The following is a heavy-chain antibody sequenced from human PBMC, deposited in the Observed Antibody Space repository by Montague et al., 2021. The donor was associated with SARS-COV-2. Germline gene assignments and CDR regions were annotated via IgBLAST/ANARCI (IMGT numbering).Heavy chain of an antibody. Sequence: SETLSLTCTVSGGTISSYYWSWVRQAPGKGLEWIGFIYYSGTTDYNPSLNSRVTLSVDTSTNQFFLKLRSVTPADTAFYFCARQRGPLAIAYYFDFWGHGTLVTVSS. V-gene: IGHV4-59*01. J-gene: IGHJ4*01. D-gene: IGHD2-21*01. CDR2: IYYSGTT. CDR3: ARQRGPLAIAYYFDF. CDR1: GGTISSYY.